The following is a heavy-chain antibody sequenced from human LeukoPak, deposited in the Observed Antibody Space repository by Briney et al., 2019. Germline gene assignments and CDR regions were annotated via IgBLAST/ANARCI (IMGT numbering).Heavy chain of an antibody. D-gene: IGHD3-9*01. CDR2: IYYSGST. CDR1: GGSISSYY. CDR3: ARHNYDILTGYYDAFDI. Sequence: SETLSLTCTVSGGSISSYYWSWIRQPPGKGLEWIGYIYYSGSTNYNPSLKSRVTISVDTSKNQFSLKLSSVTAADTAVYYCARHNYDILTGYYDAFDIWGQGTMVTVSS. V-gene: IGHV4-59*08. J-gene: IGHJ3*02.